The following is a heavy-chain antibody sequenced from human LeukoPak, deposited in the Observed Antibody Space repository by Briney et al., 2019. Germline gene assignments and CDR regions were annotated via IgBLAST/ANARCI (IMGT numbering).Heavy chain of an antibody. J-gene: IGHJ5*02. D-gene: IGHD6-19*01. CDR1: GYTFTGYY. Sequence: ASVKVSCKASGYTFTGYYIHWARQPPGQGLEWMGWINPNSGGTNYAQKFQGRVTMTRDTSISTAYMELSRLRSDDTAVYYCARDATYSSGWYIDPWGQGTLVTVSS. CDR2: INPNSGGT. V-gene: IGHV1-2*02. CDR3: ARDATYSSGWYIDP.